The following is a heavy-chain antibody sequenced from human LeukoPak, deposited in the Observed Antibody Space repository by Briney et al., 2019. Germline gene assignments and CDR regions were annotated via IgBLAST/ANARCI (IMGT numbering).Heavy chain of an antibody. V-gene: IGHV3-53*01. CDR3: ARGSNYYGSGSYYSEYYFDY. J-gene: IGHJ4*02. CDR2: IYSGGST. CDR1: GFTVSSNY. Sequence: PGGFLRLSCAASGFTVSSNYMSWVRQAPGKGLEWVSVIYSGGSTYYADSVKGRFTISRDNSKNTLYLQMNSLRAEDTAVYYCARGSNYYGSGSYYSEYYFDYWGQGTLVTVSS. D-gene: IGHD3-10*01.